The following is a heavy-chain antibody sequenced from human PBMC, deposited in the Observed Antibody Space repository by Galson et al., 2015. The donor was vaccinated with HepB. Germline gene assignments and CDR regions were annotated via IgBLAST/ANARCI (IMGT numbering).Heavy chain of an antibody. CDR1: GYTFTSYG. V-gene: IGHV1-18*04. J-gene: IGHJ4*02. CDR3: ARVYYYDSSGYYSRD. Sequence: SVKVSCKASGYTFTSYGISWVRQAPGQGLEWMGWISAYNGNTNYAQKLQGRVTMTTDTSTSTAYMELRSLRSDDTAVYYCARVYYYDSSGYYSRDWGQGTLVTVSS. D-gene: IGHD3-22*01. CDR2: ISAYNGNT.